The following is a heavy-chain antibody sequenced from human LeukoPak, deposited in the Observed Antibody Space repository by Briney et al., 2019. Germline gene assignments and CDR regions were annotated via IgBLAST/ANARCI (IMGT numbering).Heavy chain of an antibody. CDR3: ARDSSGSGSYFNWFDP. CDR1: SEFFSGYY. D-gene: IGHD3-10*01. V-gene: IGHV4-34*01. CDR2: INDSGTT. Sequence: SETLSLTCGVSSEFFSGYYWGWIRQPPGKGLEWIGDINDSGTTKYNPTLKSRVTISVDTSKNQFSLKLSSVTAADTAVYYCARDSSGSGSYFNWFDPWGQGTLVTVSS. J-gene: IGHJ5*02.